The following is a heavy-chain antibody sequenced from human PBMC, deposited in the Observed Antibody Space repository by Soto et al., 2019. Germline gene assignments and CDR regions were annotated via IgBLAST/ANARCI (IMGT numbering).Heavy chain of an antibody. J-gene: IGHJ4*02. CDR1: GFTFNNYA. D-gene: IGHD6-6*01. CDR3: ARGPAARRSYFDY. Sequence: QVQLVESGGGVVQPGRSLRLSYAASGFTFNNYAVHWVRQAPGKGLEWVTVISYDGSNKYYADSVKGRFTISRDNSKNTLYLQMTSLRPEDTAVYYCARGPAARRSYFDYWGPGTLVTVSS. V-gene: IGHV3-30-3*01. CDR2: ISYDGSNK.